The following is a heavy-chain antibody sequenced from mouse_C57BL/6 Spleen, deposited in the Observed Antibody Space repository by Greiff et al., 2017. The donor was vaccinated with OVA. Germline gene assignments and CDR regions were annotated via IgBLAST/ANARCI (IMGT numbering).Heavy chain of an antibody. D-gene: IGHD1-1*01. J-gene: IGHJ3*01. CDR2: INYDGSST. V-gene: IGHV5-16*01. Sequence: DVKLVESEGGLVQPGSSMKLSCTASGFTFSDYYMAWVRQVPEKGLEWVANINYDGSSTYYLDSLKSRFTISRDNAKNILYLQLSRLKSEDTVTYGGARGGYYYGSRYEFAYWGQGTLVTVSA. CDR1: GFTFSDYY. CDR3: ARGGYYYGSRYEFAY.